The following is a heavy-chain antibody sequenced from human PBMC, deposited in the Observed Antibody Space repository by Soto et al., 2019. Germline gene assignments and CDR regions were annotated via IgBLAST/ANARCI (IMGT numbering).Heavy chain of an antibody. CDR1: GGSISSYY. CDR3: ARDVRGTAMVTNWFDP. Sequence: SETLSLTCTVSGGSISSYYWSWIRQPAGKGLEWIGRIYTSGSTNYNPSLKSRVTMSVDTSKNQFSLKLSSVTAADTAVYYCARDVRGTAMVTNWFDPWGQGTLVTVSS. CDR2: IYTSGST. D-gene: IGHD5-18*01. J-gene: IGHJ5*02. V-gene: IGHV4-4*07.